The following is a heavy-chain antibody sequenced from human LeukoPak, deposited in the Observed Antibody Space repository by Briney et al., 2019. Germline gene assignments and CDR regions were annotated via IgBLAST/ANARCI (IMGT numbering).Heavy chain of an antibody. D-gene: IGHD2-2*01. J-gene: IGHJ5*02. V-gene: IGHV1-8*01. CDR2: MNPNSGNT. CDR3: VRGGPYCSSTSCYNWFDP. CDR1: GYTFTSYD. Sequence: ASVKVSCKASGYTFTSYDINWVRQATGQGLEWMGWMNPNSGNTGYAQKFQGRVTMTRNTSISTAYMELSSLRSEDTAVYYCVRGGPYCSSTSCYNWFDPWGQGTLVTVSS.